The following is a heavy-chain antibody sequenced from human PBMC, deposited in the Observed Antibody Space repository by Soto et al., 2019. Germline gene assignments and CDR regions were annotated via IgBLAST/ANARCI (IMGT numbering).Heavy chain of an antibody. D-gene: IGHD1-26*01. J-gene: IGHJ3*02. Sequence: ASVKASCKASGYTFTSYGISWVRQAPGQGLEWMGWINPNSGGTNYAQKFQGWVTMTRDTSISTAYMELSRLRSDDTAVYYCARDIVGAFDIWGQGTMVTVSS. V-gene: IGHV1-2*04. CDR3: ARDIVGAFDI. CDR1: GYTFTSYG. CDR2: INPNSGGT.